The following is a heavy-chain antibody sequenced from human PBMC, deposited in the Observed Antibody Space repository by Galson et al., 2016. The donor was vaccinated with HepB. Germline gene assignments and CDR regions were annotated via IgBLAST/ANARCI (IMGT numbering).Heavy chain of an antibody. CDR1: AAFY. V-gene: IGHV1-46*01. J-gene: IGHJ4*02. CDR3: ARQLSSRPFDY. CDR2: ISPSGRST. D-gene: IGHD5-24*01. Sequence: SVKVSCKASAAFYLHWVRQAPGQGLEWMGMISPSGRSTTYAQNFRGRVTMTRDTSTTTVYMELNSLKFEDTAMYYCARQLSSRPFDYWGQGTLVTVSS.